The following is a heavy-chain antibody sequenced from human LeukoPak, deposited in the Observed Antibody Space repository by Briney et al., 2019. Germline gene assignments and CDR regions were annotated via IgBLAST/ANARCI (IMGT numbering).Heavy chain of an antibody. V-gene: IGHV4-59*01. CDR3: AREPGFDSSGYLNWFDP. D-gene: IGHD3-22*01. CDR1: GGSINNYY. CDR2: ISYSGST. Sequence: SETLSLTCSVSGGSINNYYWSWIRQPPGKGLEWIACISYSGSTKYNPSLKSRVTISVDTSKNQLSLKLSSVTAADTAVYYCAREPGFDSSGYLNWFDPWGQGTLVTVSS. J-gene: IGHJ5*02.